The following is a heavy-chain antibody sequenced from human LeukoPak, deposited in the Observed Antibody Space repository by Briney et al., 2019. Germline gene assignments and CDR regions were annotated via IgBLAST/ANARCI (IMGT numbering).Heavy chain of an antibody. J-gene: IGHJ2*01. Sequence: PGGSLRLSCVASGFPFSTTDMTWVRQAPGKGPEWLSTINGGGDRTYYADSVKGRFTISRDNSRNTVYLQMNSLRAEDTAVYYCVKGFNWYFDLWGRGTLVTVSS. CDR1: GFPFSTTD. CDR2: INGGGDRT. CDR3: VKGFNWYFDL. V-gene: IGHV3-23*01.